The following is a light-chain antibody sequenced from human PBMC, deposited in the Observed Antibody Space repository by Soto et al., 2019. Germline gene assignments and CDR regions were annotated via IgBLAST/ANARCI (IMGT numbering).Light chain of an antibody. V-gene: IGKV3-11*01. J-gene: IGKJ1*01. CDR3: QQRSNWPT. CDR2: DAS. Sequence: EIVLTQSPATLSLSPGERATLSCRASQSVSSYLAWYQQKPAQAPRLLIYDASNRATGIPARFSGSGSGTDFTLTISSLEPEDFAVYYCQQRSNWPTFGQGTNVDIK. CDR1: QSVSSY.